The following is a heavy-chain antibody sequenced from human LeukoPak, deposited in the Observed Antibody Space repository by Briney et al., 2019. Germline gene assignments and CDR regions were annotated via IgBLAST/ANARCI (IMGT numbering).Heavy chain of an antibody. CDR2: INPNSGGT. CDR1: GYTFTGYY. J-gene: IGHJ4*02. V-gene: IGHV1-2*06. Sequence: ASVKVSCKGSGYTFTGYYMHWVRQAPGQGLEWMGRINPNSGGTNYAQKFQGRVTMTRDTSISTAYMELSRLRSDDTAVYYCASAVEGYGPSYFDYWGQGTLVTVSS. CDR3: ASAVEGYGPSYFDY. D-gene: IGHD5-12*01.